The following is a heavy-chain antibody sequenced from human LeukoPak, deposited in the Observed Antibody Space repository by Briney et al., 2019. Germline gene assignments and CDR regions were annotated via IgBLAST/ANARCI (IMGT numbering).Heavy chain of an antibody. CDR2: IIPIFGTA. CDR3: ARELGGDPAQPPTN. J-gene: IGHJ4*02. D-gene: IGHD3-10*01. V-gene: IGHV1-69*05. Sequence: SVKVSCKASGGTFSSYAISWVRQAPGQGLEWMGGIIPIFGTANYAQKFQGRVTITTDESTSIAYMELSSLRSEDTAVYYCARELGGDPAQPPTNWGQGTLVTVSS. CDR1: GGTFSSYA.